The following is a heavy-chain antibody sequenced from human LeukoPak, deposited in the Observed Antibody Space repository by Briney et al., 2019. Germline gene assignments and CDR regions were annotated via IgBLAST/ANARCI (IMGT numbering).Heavy chain of an antibody. D-gene: IGHD4-11*01. J-gene: IGHJ3*01. V-gene: IGHV3-15*01. Sequence: RGSLRLSCAASGFSFSKAWMSWVRQAPEGGLEWVVRIKSKTHGGTTDYAARVKRRVTTSREVLQNTLYMHINSVKTEDTAVYYWTTVMVYYSKYVGEGFDFWGQGTKVTVSS. CDR1: GFSFSKAW. CDR3: TTVMVYYSKYVGEGFDF. CDR2: IKSKTHGGTT.